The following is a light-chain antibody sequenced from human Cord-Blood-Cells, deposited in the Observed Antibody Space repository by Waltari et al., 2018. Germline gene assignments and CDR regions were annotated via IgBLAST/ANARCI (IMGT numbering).Light chain of an antibody. CDR2: LAS. Sequence: DIVMTQSPDSLAVSLGERATINCKSSQSVLYSSNNKNYLAWYQQKPGKPPKLLIYLASTRESGVPDRCSGSVSGTDFTLTISSLQAEDVAVYYCQQYYSTPYTFGQGTKLEIK. V-gene: IGKV4-1*01. J-gene: IGKJ2*01. CDR3: QQYYSTPYT. CDR1: QSVLYSSNNKNY.